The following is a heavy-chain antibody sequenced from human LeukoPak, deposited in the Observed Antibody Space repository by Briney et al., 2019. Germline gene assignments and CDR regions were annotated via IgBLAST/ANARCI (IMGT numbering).Heavy chain of an antibody. CDR3: ARDRGDYYDSSGYLRPYYYMDV. CDR2: IKHYGST. D-gene: IGHD3-22*01. V-gene: IGHV4-34*10. Sequence: PSETLSLTCAVYGGSFSGDIWCWLRQPPGQGQEWVGGIKHYGSTTYNPSLESRRTMSLDTSTKQISLEMTSVTAADTAVYYCARDRGDYYDSSGYLRPYYYMDVWGKGTTVTVSS. CDR1: GGSFSGDI. J-gene: IGHJ6*03.